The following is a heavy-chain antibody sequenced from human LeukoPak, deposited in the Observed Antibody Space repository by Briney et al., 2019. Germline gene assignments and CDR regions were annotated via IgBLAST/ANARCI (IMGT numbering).Heavy chain of an antibody. Sequence: PGRSLRLSCAASGFTFDDYAMHWVRQAPGKGLEWISYISSSSNTIYYADSVKGRFTISRDNAKNSLYLQMNSLRAEDTAVYYCARVRGYSNSLDYWGQGTLVTVSS. D-gene: IGHD6-6*01. CDR2: ISSSSNTI. V-gene: IGHV3-48*01. CDR1: GFTFDDYA. CDR3: ARVRGYSNSLDY. J-gene: IGHJ4*02.